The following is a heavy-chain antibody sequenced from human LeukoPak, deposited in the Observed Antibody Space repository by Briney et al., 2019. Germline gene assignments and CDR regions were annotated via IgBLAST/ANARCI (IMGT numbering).Heavy chain of an antibody. CDR3: ARPIAVAGREDAFDI. V-gene: IGHV1-24*01. Sequence: ASVKVSCKVSEYTLTELSMHWVRQAPGKGLEWLGGFDPEDGEIIYAQKFQGRVTMSDDTSTDTAYMELGSLRSDDTAVYHCARPIAVAGREDAFDIWGQGTMVTVSS. CDR1: EYTLTELS. J-gene: IGHJ3*02. CDR2: FDPEDGEI. D-gene: IGHD6-19*01.